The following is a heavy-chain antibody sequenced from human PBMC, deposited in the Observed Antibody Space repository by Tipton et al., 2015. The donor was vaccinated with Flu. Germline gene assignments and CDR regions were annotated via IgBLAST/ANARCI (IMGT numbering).Heavy chain of an antibody. Sequence: GSLRLSCAASEFTFSSYAMSWVRQAPGKGLEWVSAISGSGASTYYADSVKGRFTISRDNSKNTLYLQMNSLRAEDTAVYYCARTSYDYDSDGYWVFDYWGQGTLVTVSS. J-gene: IGHJ4*02. CDR1: EFTFSSYA. D-gene: IGHD3-22*01. V-gene: IGHV3-23*01. CDR2: ISGSGAST. CDR3: ARTSYDYDSDGYWVFDY.